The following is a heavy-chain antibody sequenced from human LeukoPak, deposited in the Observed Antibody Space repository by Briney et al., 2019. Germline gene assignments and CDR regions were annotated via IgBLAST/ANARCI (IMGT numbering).Heavy chain of an antibody. D-gene: IGHD6-13*01. CDR2: IRYDGSNK. J-gene: IGHJ4*02. V-gene: IGHV3-30*02. CDR1: GFTFSSYG. CDR3: AKGRSGYSNSPPDY. Sequence: GGSLRLSCAASGFTFSSYGMHWVRQAPGKGLEWVAFIRYDGSNKYYADSVKGRFTISRDNSKNTLYLQMNSLRAEDTAVYYCAKGRSGYSNSPPDYWGQGTLVTVSS.